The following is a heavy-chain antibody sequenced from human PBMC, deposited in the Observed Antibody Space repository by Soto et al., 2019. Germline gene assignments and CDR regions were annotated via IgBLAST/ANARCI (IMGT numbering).Heavy chain of an antibody. J-gene: IGHJ4*02. CDR2: IHSSGSS. CDR1: GDSISSGAYY. D-gene: IGHD2-15*01. CDR3: ARCRKGGGTCDN. Sequence: QVQLQESGPGLVKPSQTLSLTCTVSGDSISSGAYYWSWVRQPPGKGLEWIGYIHSSGSSYYTPALKRRLNISIDTSENQCSLSLNSVTAADTAVYDCARCRKGGGTCDNGGQGTLFTVS. V-gene: IGHV4-31*03.